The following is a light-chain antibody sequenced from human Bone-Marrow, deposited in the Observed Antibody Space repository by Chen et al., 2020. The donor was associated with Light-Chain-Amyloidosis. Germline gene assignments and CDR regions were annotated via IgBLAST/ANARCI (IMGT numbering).Light chain of an antibody. CDR1: QTVGSN. CDR2: GAS. J-gene: IGKJ5*01. V-gene: IGKV3-15*01. Sequence: ERVMTQSPGTLSMSPGEGATLSCRASQTVGSNLAWYQQRPGQAPRLLIYGASTRATGLPDRFSGSGSGTEFTLTISSLQSEDFAVYYCQQYNQWPITFGQGTRLEIK. CDR3: QQYNQWPIT.